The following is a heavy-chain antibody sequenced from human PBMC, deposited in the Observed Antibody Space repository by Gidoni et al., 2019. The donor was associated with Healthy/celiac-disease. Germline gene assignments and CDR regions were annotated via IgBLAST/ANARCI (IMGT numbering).Heavy chain of an antibody. Sequence: EVQLLESGGGLVQPGGSLRLSCAASGFTFSSDAMSWFRQDPGKGLEWVSAISGSGGSTYYADSVKGRFTISRDNSKNTLYLQMNSLRAEDTAVYYCAKGEFSDQLLYSGRADTAMMPLDYWGQGTLVTVSS. CDR1: GFTFSSDA. CDR2: ISGSGGST. CDR3: AKGEFSDQLLYSGRADTAMMPLDY. J-gene: IGHJ4*02. V-gene: IGHV3-23*01. D-gene: IGHD2-2*02.